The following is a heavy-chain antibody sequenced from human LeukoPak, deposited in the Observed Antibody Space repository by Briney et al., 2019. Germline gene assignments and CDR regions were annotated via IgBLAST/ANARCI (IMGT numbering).Heavy chain of an antibody. CDR2: IKQDGSEK. Sequence: GGSLRLSCAASGFTFSSYWMSWVRQAPGKGLEWVANIKQDGSEKYYVDSVKGRFTISRDNAKNSLYLQMNSLRAEDTAAYYCARDKPKQQLDIWGQGTLVTVSS. V-gene: IGHV3-7*01. CDR3: ARDKPKQQLDI. CDR1: GFTFSSYW. J-gene: IGHJ4*02. D-gene: IGHD6-13*01.